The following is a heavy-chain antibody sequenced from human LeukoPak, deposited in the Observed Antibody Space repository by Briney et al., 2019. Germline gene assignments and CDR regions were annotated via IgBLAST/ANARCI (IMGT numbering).Heavy chain of an antibody. CDR2: INSGGTVT. CDR1: GFTFSDFW. J-gene: IGHJ4*02. D-gene: IGHD6-13*01. Sequence: PGGSLRLSCAASGFTFSDFWMHWVRQAPGKGLVWVSRINSGGTVTNYADSVKGRFTISRDNSKNTLYLQMNSLRAEDTAVYYCAGLERSAGIHQVDYWGQGTLVTVSS. CDR3: AGLERSAGIHQVDY. V-gene: IGHV3-74*01.